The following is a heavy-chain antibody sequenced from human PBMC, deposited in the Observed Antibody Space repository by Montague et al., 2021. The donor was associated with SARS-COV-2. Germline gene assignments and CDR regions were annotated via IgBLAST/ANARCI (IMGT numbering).Heavy chain of an antibody. Sequence: PALVKPTQTLTLTCTFSGFSLATRGMAVGWVRQPPGKGLEWLALISWNDIERYSLSLRSRLTITKDPSKNQVVLTLANMGPVDTATYYCAHRQFIEVLIGAEVDAFDVWGPGTRVTVAS. CDR2: ISWNDIE. V-gene: IGHV2-5*01. CDR3: AHRQFIEVLIGAEVDAFDV. CDR1: GFSLATRGMA. D-gene: IGHD2-15*01. J-gene: IGHJ3*01.